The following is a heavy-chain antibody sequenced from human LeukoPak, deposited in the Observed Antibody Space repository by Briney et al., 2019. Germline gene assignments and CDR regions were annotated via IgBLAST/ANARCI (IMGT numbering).Heavy chain of an antibody. CDR2: INPNSGGT. Sequence: ASVKVSCKASGYTFTGYYMHWVRQAPGQGLEWMGWINPNSGGTNYAQKFQGRVTMTRDTSISTAYMELSRLKSDDTAVYYCARPLYSGSQLGLCYWGRGTLVTVSS. D-gene: IGHD1-26*01. CDR1: GYTFTGYY. J-gene: IGHJ4*02. V-gene: IGHV1-2*02. CDR3: ARPLYSGSQLGLCY.